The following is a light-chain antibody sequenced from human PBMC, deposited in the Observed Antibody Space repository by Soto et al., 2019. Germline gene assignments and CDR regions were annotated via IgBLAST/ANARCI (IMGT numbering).Light chain of an antibody. CDR1: QNIRSS. V-gene: IGKV3-15*01. Sequence: TLSCRSSQNIRSSLAWYQQRPGQAPRLLIYDASTRATGIPPRFSGGGSGTEFTVTISSLQSEDFAIYYCQQYDIWPPYTFGQGTKVDIK. CDR2: DAS. J-gene: IGKJ2*01. CDR3: QQYDIWPPYT.